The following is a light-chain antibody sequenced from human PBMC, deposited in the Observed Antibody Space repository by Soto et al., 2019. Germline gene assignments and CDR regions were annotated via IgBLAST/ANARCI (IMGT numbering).Light chain of an antibody. CDR1: QSIGNW. CDR2: DAS. CDR3: QQYNSYSRT. Sequence: DIQMTQSPSSLSASVGDRVTITCRASQSIGNWVAWYQQKPGKAPKVLIYDASSLESGVPSRFSGSGSGTEFTLTISSLQPDDFATYYCQQYNSYSRTFGQGTKVDIK. J-gene: IGKJ1*01. V-gene: IGKV1-5*01.